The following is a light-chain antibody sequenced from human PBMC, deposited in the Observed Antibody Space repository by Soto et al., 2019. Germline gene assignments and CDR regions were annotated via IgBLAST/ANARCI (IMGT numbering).Light chain of an antibody. J-gene: IGLJ3*02. CDR1: SSNIGSHT. Sequence: QSVLTQPPSASGTPGQRVTISCSGSSSNIGSHTVNWYQQLSGTAPKLLIYINNQRPSGVPNRVSGSKSGTSASLAISGLQSEDEADYYCAAWDDSMNGVVFGGGTKLTVL. CDR3: AAWDDSMNGVV. CDR2: INN. V-gene: IGLV1-44*01.